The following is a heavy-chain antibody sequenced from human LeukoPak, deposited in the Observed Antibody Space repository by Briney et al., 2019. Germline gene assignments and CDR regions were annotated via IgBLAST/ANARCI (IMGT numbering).Heavy chain of an antibody. Sequence: GGSLRLSCAASGFTFRTYAMTWVRQAPGKGLEWVSLISVSGGSIYYADSVKGRFTISRDNSKNTLSLQMSSLRAEDTAVYYCAKDVGAAANYYDHWGQGTLVTVSS. CDR1: GFTFRTYA. V-gene: IGHV3-23*01. D-gene: IGHD1-26*01. CDR2: ISVSGGSI. J-gene: IGHJ4*02. CDR3: AKDVGAAANYYDH.